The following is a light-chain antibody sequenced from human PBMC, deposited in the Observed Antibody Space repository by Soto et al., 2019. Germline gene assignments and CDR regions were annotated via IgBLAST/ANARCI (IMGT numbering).Light chain of an antibody. CDR2: DAS. V-gene: IGKV3-11*01. J-gene: IGKJ4*01. Sequence: EIVLTQSPATLSLSPGERATLSCRASQSVSNYLAWYQQKPGQAPRLLIYDASNRATGIPARFSGNGSGTDFTLTISTLEPEDFAVYYCQQHINRLSFGGGTKVEIK. CDR1: QSVSNY. CDR3: QQHINRLS.